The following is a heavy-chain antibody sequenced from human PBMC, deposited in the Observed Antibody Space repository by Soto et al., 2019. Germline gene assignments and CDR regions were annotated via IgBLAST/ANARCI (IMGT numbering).Heavy chain of an antibody. CDR2: ISNDGSNK. Sequence: QVHLVESGGGVVQPGRSLRVSCAASGFTFSPYDMHWVRQAPGKGLEWVAVISNDGSNKYYADSVKGRFTISRDNSKNTLCLQMNSLTAEDRAVYYCARDNYGDYYQYFASWGQGSLVTVSS. CDR3: ARDNYGDYYQYFAS. D-gene: IGHD4-17*01. V-gene: IGHV3-30*03. J-gene: IGHJ4*02. CDR1: GFTFSPYD.